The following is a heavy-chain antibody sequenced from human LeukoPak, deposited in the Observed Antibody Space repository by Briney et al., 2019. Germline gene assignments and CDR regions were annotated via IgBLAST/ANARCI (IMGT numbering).Heavy chain of an antibody. CDR1: GLTFSSNS. J-gene: IGHJ5*02. CDR3: AKGFSVRGRFDP. V-gene: IGHV3-23*01. Sequence: WGSVRLSCVASGLTFSSNSMSWVRQPPGMGLEWVSGISVSGITVYADSVKGRLTISRDNSKNTLYLQMNNLRAEDTALYYCAKGFSVRGRFDPWGQGTQVTVSS. CDR2: ISVSGIT. D-gene: IGHD2-15*01.